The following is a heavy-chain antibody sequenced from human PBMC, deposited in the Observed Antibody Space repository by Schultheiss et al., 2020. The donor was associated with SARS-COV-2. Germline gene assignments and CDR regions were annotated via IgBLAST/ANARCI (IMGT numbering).Heavy chain of an antibody. J-gene: IGHJ4*02. V-gene: IGHV4-59*01. D-gene: IGHD4-17*01. CDR3: ARIPDYGDYVTFDY. Sequence: SETLSLTCTVSGGSISSYYWSWIRQPPGKGLEWIGYISYSGGTNYNPSLKSRVTISVDTSKNQFSLKLSSVTAADTAVYYCARIPDYGDYVTFDYWGQGTLVTVSS. CDR2: ISYSGGT. CDR1: GGSISSYY.